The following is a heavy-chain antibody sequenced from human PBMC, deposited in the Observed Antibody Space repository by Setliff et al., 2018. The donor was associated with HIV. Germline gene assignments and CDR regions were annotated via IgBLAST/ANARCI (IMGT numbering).Heavy chain of an antibody. CDR3: ARVAPKWDLLKWFDP. CDR1: GFTFSDYY. D-gene: IGHD1-26*01. J-gene: IGHJ5*02. CDR2: IYYSGST. Sequence: LRLSCAASGFTFSDYYMSWIRQAPGKGLEWIGHIYYSGSTYYNPSLKSRVTISVDTSKNQFSLKLSSVTAADTAVYYCARVAPKWDLLKWFDPWGQGTLVTVSS. V-gene: IGHV4-31*02.